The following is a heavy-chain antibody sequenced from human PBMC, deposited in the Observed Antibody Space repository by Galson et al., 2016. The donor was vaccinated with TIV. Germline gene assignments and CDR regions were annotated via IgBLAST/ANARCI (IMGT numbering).Heavy chain of an antibody. Sequence: SLRLSCAASGFSLSDYAMTWVRQAPGKGLEWVSDISGRGGTTHYADSVKGQFTISRDNSKNTLYLYMSSLRAEDTALYYCARGPTTRRGYYGLDIWGQGTTVTVSS. V-gene: IGHV3-23*01. CDR3: ARGPTTRRGYYGLDI. J-gene: IGHJ6*02. CDR2: ISGRGGTT. CDR1: GFSLSDYA. D-gene: IGHD1-26*01.